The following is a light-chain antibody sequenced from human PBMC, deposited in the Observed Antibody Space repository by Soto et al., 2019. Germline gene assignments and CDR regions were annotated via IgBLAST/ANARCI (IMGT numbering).Light chain of an antibody. V-gene: IGKV1-39*01. CDR3: QQSYSAPIT. CDR1: QSISGY. J-gene: IGKJ5*01. CDR2: AAS. Sequence: DIQMTQSPPSLSASVGDRGTITCRASQSISGYLNWYQQKPGKAPKFLIYAASSLQSGVPSRFSGSGSGTDFTLTISSLQPEDFATYYCQQSYSAPITFGQGTRLEIK.